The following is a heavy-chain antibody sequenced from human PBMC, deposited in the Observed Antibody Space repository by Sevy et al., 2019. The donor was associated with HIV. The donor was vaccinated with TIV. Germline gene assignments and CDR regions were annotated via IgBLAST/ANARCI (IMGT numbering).Heavy chain of an antibody. J-gene: IGHJ4*02. D-gene: IGHD4-17*01. V-gene: IGHV3-48*03. CDR1: GFPFGSYE. CDR3: AGDLPPSATTVAHFDY. Sequence: GESLKISCTASGFPFGSYEMNWVRQAPGKGLEWVSYISNSGSAKYHSDSVRGRFTISRDNAKNSLYLQMNSLRAEDTAVYYCAGDLPPSATTVAHFDYWGRGTLVTVSS. CDR2: ISNSGSAK.